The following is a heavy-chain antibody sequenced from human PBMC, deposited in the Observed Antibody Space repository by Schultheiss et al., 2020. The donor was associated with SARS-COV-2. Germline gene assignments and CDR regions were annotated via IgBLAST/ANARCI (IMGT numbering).Heavy chain of an antibody. CDR1: GFTFSSYG. Sequence: GESLKISCAASGFTFSSYGMHWVRQAPGKGLEWLSVIWHDGSKESYADSVKGRFTISRDNSKNTVYLEMNNLTAEDTAVYYCVRGLQWLFDVWGQGNTVTVSS. V-gene: IGHV3-33*08. CDR2: IWHDGSKE. D-gene: IGHD6-19*01. J-gene: IGHJ6*02. CDR3: VRGLQWLFDV.